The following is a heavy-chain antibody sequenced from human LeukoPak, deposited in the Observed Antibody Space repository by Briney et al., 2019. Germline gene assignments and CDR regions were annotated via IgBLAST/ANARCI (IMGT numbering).Heavy chain of an antibody. D-gene: IGHD2-15*01. CDR1: GFSISNGYF. CDR3: ARVSSRVVGSYSFDF. J-gene: IGHJ4*02. V-gene: IGHV4-38-2*01. CDR2: IYRDGKT. Sequence: PSETLSLTCGVSGFSISNGYFWAWIRQPPGKGLEWIGSIYRDGKTYYNPSLLSRVIMSVDTSKNQFSLNLNSVTAADTALYYCARVSSRVVGSYSFDFWGQGSPVTVSS.